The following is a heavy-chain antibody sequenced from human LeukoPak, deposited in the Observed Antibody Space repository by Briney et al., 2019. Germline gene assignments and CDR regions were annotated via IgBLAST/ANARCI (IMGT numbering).Heavy chain of an antibody. CDR1: GGSFSGYY. CDR3: ARGNYYGSGSYSANWFDP. Sequence: PSETLSLTCAVYGGSFSGYYWSWIRQPPGKGLEWIGEINHSGSTNYNPSLKSRVTISLDTSKNQFSLRLSSVTAADTAVYYCARGNYYGSGSYSANWFDPWGQGTLVTVSS. V-gene: IGHV4-34*09. D-gene: IGHD3-10*01. J-gene: IGHJ5*02. CDR2: INHSGST.